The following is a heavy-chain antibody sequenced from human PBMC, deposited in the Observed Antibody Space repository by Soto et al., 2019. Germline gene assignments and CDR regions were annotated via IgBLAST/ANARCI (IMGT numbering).Heavy chain of an antibody. Sequence: GGSLRLSCAASGFTFSSYGMHWVRQAPGKGLEWVAVISYDGSNKYYADSVKGRFTISRDNSKNTLHLQMNSLRAEDTAVYYCAKGGNIVLMVYAIFGLTLDYWGQGTLVTVSS. D-gene: IGHD2-8*01. CDR3: AKGGNIVLMVYAIFGLTLDY. CDR1: GFTFSSYG. V-gene: IGHV3-30*18. CDR2: ISYDGSNK. J-gene: IGHJ4*02.